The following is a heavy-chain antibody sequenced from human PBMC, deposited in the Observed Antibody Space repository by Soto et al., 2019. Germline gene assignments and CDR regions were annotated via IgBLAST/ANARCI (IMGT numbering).Heavy chain of an antibody. CDR3: ARGGNIVRGRARWFDP. CDR1: NGSLSDHY. D-gene: IGHD3-10*01. CDR2: INERGTI. J-gene: IGHJ5*02. V-gene: IGHV4-34*02. Sequence: QVQLQQWGAGLLKPSETLSLTCGVLNGSLSDHYWSWIRQTPGKGLEWIGVINERGTINYNPSLRSRVTILRDASKNQFSLKLNSVTAADTALYYCARGGNIVRGRARWFDPWGQGTLVTVSS.